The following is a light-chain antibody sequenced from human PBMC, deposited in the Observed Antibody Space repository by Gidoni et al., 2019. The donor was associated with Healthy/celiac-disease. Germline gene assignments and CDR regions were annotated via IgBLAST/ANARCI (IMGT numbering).Light chain of an antibody. CDR3: SSYTSSSTWV. CDR1: SSDVGGYNY. Sequence: TISCTGTSSDVGGYNYVPWYQQHPCKAPKLMIYDVSHRPSGVSTRFSGSKSGNTASLTISGLQAEDEADYYCSSYTSSSTWVFGGGTKLTVL. CDR2: DVS. V-gene: IGLV2-14*04. J-gene: IGLJ3*02.